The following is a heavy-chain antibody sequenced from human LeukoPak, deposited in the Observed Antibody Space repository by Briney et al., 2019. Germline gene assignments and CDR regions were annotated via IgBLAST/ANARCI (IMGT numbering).Heavy chain of an antibody. CDR2: ISSSGSTI. D-gene: IGHD6-19*01. V-gene: IGHV3-48*01. CDR3: ARGTVAGKAPY. Sequence: GGSLRLSCAASGFTFSSHSMNWVRQAPGKGLEWVSYISSSGSTIYYADSVKGRFSISRDNAKNSLHLQMNSLRAEDTAVYYCARGTVAGKAPYWGQGTLVTVSS. J-gene: IGHJ4*02. CDR1: GFTFSSHS.